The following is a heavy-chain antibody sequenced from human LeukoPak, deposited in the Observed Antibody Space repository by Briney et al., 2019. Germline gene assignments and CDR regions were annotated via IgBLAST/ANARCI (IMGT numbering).Heavy chain of an antibody. J-gene: IGHJ3*02. CDR3: ASRGHITMIVADAFDI. D-gene: IGHD3-22*01. Sequence: GSVKVSCKASGYTFTGYYMHWVRQAPGQGLEWMGWINPNSGGTNYAQKFQGRVTMTRDTSISTAYMELSRLRSDDTAVYYCASRGHITMIVADAFDIWGQGTMVTVSS. CDR1: GYTFTGYY. V-gene: IGHV1-2*02. CDR2: INPNSGGT.